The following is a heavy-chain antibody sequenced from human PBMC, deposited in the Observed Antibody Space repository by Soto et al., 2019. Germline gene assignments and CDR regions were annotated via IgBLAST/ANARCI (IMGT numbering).Heavy chain of an antibody. CDR1: GFTFSSYA. V-gene: IGHV3-23*01. CDR3: AKDLWRDIVVVPAAAPTPIDY. D-gene: IGHD2-2*01. J-gene: IGHJ4*02. Sequence: GGSLRLSCAASGFTFSSYAMSWVRQAPGKGLEWVSAISGSGGSTYYADSVKGRFTISRDNSKNTLYLQMNSLRAEDTAVYYCAKDLWRDIVVVPAAAPTPIDYWGQGTLVTVSS. CDR2: ISGSGGST.